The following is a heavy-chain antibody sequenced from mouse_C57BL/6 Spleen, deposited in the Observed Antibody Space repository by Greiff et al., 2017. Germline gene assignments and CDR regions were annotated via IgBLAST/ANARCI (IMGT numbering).Heavy chain of an antibody. CDR1: GYAFSSSW. D-gene: IGHD1-1*01. Sequence: QVQLQQSGPELVKPGASVKIPCKASGYAFSSSWMNWVKQRPGKGLEWIGRIYPGDGDTNYNGKFKGKATLTADKSSSTAYMQLSSLTSEDSAVYFCARGYYGSDYWGQGTTLTVSS. CDR3: ARGYYGSDY. CDR2: IYPGDGDT. V-gene: IGHV1-82*01. J-gene: IGHJ2*01.